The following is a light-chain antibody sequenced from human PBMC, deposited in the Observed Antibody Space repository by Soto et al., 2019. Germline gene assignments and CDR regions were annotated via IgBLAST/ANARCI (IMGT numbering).Light chain of an antibody. CDR2: EGN. CDR1: SSDVGSYNL. V-gene: IGLV2-23*01. J-gene: IGLJ2*01. Sequence: QSVLTQPASVSGSPGQSITISCTGTSSDVGSYNLVSWYQQYPGKAPKLMIYEGNKRPSGVSNRFSGSKSGNTASLTISGLQAEDEADYYCCSYAGSSTVVFGGGTKLTVL. CDR3: CSYAGSSTVV.